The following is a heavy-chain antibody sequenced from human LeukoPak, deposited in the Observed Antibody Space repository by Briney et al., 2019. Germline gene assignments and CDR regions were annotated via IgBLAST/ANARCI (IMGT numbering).Heavy chain of an antibody. Sequence: ASVKVSCKASGYTFNSYGISWVRQAPGQGLEWMGWISAYNGNTNYAQKLQGRVTMTTDTSASTAYMELRSLRSDDTAVYYCARETEGLGSGSYHQYYYYYYYMDVWGKGTTVTVSS. D-gene: IGHD3-10*01. V-gene: IGHV1-18*01. CDR3: ARETEGLGSGSYHQYYYYYYYMDV. J-gene: IGHJ6*03. CDR2: ISAYNGNT. CDR1: GYTFNSYG.